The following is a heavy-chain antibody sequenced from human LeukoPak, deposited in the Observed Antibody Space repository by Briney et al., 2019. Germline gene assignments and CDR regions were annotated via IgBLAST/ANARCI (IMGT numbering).Heavy chain of an antibody. J-gene: IGHJ4*02. V-gene: IGHV4-59*01. CDR3: ARGGDYGDLRYFDY. D-gene: IGHD4-17*01. CDR1: GGSINNYY. CDR2: IYYRGST. Sequence: SETLSLTCTVSGGSINNYYWSWIRQPPGKGLEWIGYIYYRGSTNYNPSLKSRVTFSVDTSKNQFSLKLNSVSAADTAVYYCARGGDYGDLRYFDYWGQGTLVTVSS.